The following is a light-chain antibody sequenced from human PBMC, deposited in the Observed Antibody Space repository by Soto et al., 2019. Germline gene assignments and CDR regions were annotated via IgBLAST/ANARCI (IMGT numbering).Light chain of an antibody. V-gene: IGLV2-8*01. CDR1: SSDVGGYNF. J-gene: IGLJ2*01. CDR3: SSYARGDSVL. Sequence: CVLTQPPSASGSPGQSVTISCTGTSSDVGGYNFVSWYQHHPGKAPKVILYEVTKRPSGVPDRFSGSKSGNTASLTVSGLQADDEADYYCSSYARGDSVLFGGGTKVTVL. CDR2: EVT.